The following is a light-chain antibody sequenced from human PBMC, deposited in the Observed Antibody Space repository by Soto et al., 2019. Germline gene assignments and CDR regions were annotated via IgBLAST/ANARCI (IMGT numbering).Light chain of an antibody. J-gene: IGLJ2*01. CDR1: SSDVGGYMY. V-gene: IGLV2-8*01. CDR3: SSYAASNNVI. Sequence: QSALTQPPSASGSPGQSVTISCTGTSSDVGGYMYVSWYQQHPGKAPKLMIYEVTRRPSGVPDRFSGSRSGNTAPLTVSGLQTEDEADYYCSSYAASNNVIFGGGTKLTVL. CDR2: EVT.